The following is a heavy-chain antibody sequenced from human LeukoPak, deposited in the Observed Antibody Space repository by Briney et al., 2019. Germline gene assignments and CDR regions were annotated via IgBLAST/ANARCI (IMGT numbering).Heavy chain of an antibody. CDR2: FDPEDGET. CDR3: GTDFTMVREGGAN. Sequence: ASVKVSCKVSGYTLTELSMHWVRQAPGKGLEWMGGFDPEDGETIYAQKFQGRVTMTEDTSTDTAYMELSSLRPEDTAVYYCGTDFTMVREGGANWGQGTLVTVSS. J-gene: IGHJ4*02. D-gene: IGHD3-10*01. V-gene: IGHV1-24*01. CDR1: GYTLTELS.